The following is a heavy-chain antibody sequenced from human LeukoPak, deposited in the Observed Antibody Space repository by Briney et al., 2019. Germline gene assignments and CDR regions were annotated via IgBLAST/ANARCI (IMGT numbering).Heavy chain of an antibody. J-gene: IGHJ3*02. V-gene: IGHV4-59*11. CDR1: GDSIGSHY. D-gene: IGHD3-22*01. CDR3: ARDYYDSRGEAFDI. CDR2: IFYVGST. Sequence: SETLSLTCTVSGDSIGSHYWRWIRQPPGKGLEWIGYIFYVGSTNYNPSPKSRVTISVDTSKNQFSLKLNSVTAADTAVYYCARDYYDSRGEAFDIWGQGTMVTVSS.